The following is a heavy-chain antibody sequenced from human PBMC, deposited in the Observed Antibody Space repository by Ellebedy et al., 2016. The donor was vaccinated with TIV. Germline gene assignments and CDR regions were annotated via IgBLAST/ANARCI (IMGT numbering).Heavy chain of an antibody. CDR2: MKQDGREE. D-gene: IGHD3-10*01. V-gene: IGHV3-7*03. CDR3: AKGNMVRGELDY. J-gene: IGHJ4*02. Sequence: GGSLRLSCAASGFTFSNYWMTWVRQAPGKGLEWVANMKQDGREEYYVDSVKGRFIISRDNAKNSVYLQMNSLRAEDTAVYYCAKGNMVRGELDYWGQGTLVTVSS. CDR1: GFTFSNYW.